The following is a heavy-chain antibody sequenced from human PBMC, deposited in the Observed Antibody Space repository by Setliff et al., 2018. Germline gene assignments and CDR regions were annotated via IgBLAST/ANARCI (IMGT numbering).Heavy chain of an antibody. CDR2: ISHDGDRK. D-gene: IGHD6-13*01. CDR3: TKGGSWSDY. Sequence: PGGSLRLSCAASGFTFSNYEMNWVRQAPGKGLEWVAVISHDGDRKYYADSVKGRFTASRDNSRNTLYLQMNSLRSEDTAVYYCTKGGSWSDYWGQGALVTVSS. V-gene: IGHV3-30*04. CDR1: GFTFSNYE. J-gene: IGHJ4*02.